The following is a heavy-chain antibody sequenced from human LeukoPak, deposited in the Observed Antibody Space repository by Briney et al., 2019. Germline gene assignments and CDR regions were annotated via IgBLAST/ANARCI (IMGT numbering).Heavy chain of an antibody. Sequence: ASVKVPCKASGGTFSSYAISWVRQAPGQGLEWMGGIIPIFGTANYAQKFQGRVTITADESTSTAYMELSSLRSEDTAVYYCARGTPDTSCCAFDIWGQGTMVTVSS. D-gene: IGHD5-18*01. V-gene: IGHV1-69*01. CDR1: GGTFSSYA. CDR3: ARGTPDTSCCAFDI. J-gene: IGHJ3*02. CDR2: IIPIFGTA.